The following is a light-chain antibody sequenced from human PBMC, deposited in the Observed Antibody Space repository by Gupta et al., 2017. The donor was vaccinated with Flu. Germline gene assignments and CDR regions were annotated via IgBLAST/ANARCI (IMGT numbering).Light chain of an antibody. CDR3: QQDNNCPRT. CDR2: GAS. CDR1: QSVSSN. Sequence: EIVMTQSPATLSVSPGERATLSCRASQSVSSNLAWYQQKPGQAPRLLIYGASTRATGIPARFSGSGSGTXFTLTIXSLQSEDFAVYSCQQDNNCPRTFGXGTKVEIK. V-gene: IGKV3-15*01. J-gene: IGKJ1*01.